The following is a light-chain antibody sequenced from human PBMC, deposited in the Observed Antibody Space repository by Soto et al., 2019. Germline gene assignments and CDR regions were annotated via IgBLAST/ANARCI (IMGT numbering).Light chain of an antibody. CDR3: QRSYSSVRT. Sequence: DIQMTQSPSSLSASVGDRVTITCRASETISTYLNWYQQKPGKAPNLLIYFASTLQSGVPSRFSGSGSGTDFTLTISTLQPEDFATYYCQRSYSSVRTFGQGTKVEVK. J-gene: IGKJ1*01. CDR1: ETISTY. V-gene: IGKV1-39*01. CDR2: FAS.